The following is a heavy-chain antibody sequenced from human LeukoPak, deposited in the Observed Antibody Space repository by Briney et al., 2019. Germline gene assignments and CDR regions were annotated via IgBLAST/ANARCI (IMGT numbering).Heavy chain of an antibody. J-gene: IGHJ4*02. Sequence: GGSLRLSCATSGFSFNSYWMTWVRQPPGRGLEWVANIDPAGTDTYYVDPVKGRFTISRDNAKNLVYLQMNTLRAEDTAVYSCGRFGYVAGIDLWGQGTLVTVSS. CDR3: GRFGYVAGIDL. CDR1: GFSFNSYW. V-gene: IGHV3-7*01. D-gene: IGHD6-19*01. CDR2: IDPAGTDT.